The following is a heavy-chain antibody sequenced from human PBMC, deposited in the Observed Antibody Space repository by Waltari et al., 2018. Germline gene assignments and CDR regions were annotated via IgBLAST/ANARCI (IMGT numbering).Heavy chain of an antibody. CDR3: AREVTMIVPPGAYGMDV. V-gene: IGHV1-69*01. D-gene: IGHD3-22*01. CDR2: IIPIFGKA. J-gene: IGHJ6*02. Sequence: QVQLVQSGAEVKKPGSSVKVSCKASGGTFSSYAISWVRQAPGQGLEWMGGIIPIFGKANYAQKVQGRVTITADESTSTAYMELSSLRSEDTAVYYCAREVTMIVPPGAYGMDVWGQGTTVTVSS. CDR1: GGTFSSYA.